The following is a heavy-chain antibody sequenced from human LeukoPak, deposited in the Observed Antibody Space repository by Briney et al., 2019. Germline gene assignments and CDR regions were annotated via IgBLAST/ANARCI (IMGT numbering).Heavy chain of an antibody. Sequence: PGGSLRLSCAASGFTLSSYWMSWVRQAPGKGLEGVANIKQDGSEKYYVDSVKGRFTISRDNAKSSLYPQMNSLRAEDTAVYYCARGRSSSGYWGQGTLVTVSS. D-gene: IGHD6-13*01. V-gene: IGHV3-7*01. J-gene: IGHJ4*02. CDR3: ARGRSSSGY. CDR2: IKQDGSEK. CDR1: GFTLSSYW.